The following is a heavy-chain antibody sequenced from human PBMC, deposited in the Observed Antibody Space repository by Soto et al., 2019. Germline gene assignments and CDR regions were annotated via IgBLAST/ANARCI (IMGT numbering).Heavy chain of an antibody. V-gene: IGHV4-31*03. CDR1: GGSISRGGYY. Sequence: QVQLQESGPGLVKPSQTLSLTCTVSGGSISRGGYYGSWIRQHPGKGLEWIGYIYYSGGTYYNPSLKSRVTISVDTSENQFSLRLSSVTAADTAVYYCARKDSGYADYMDVWGKGTTVTVSS. J-gene: IGHJ6*03. CDR2: IYYSGGT. D-gene: IGHD5-12*01. CDR3: ARKDSGYADYMDV.